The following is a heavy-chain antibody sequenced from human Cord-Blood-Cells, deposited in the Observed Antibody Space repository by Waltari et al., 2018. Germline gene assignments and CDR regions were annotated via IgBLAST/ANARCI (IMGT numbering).Heavy chain of an antibody. CDR1: GFTFSSYW. CDR2: IKQEGSEK. V-gene: IGHV3-7*01. Sequence: EVQLVESGGGLVQPGGSLRLSCAASGFTFSSYWMTWVRQGPGQGRGWVANIKQEGSEKYYVDSVKGRVTISRDNAKNSLYLQMNSLRAEDTAVYYCAREWWGHDAFDIWGQGTMVTVSS. CDR3: AREWWGHDAFDI. D-gene: IGHD2-21*02. J-gene: IGHJ3*02.